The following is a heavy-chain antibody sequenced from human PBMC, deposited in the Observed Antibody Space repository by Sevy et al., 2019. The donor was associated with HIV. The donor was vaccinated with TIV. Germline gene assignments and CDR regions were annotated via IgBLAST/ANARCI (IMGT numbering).Heavy chain of an antibody. J-gene: IGHJ4*02. Sequence: SETLSLTCTVSGVSISSFYWSWIRQPPGKGLEWIGNIYYSGSTNYNPSFKSRVTISVDTSKNQFSLKLSSVTAADTAVYYCARRYFYDSRGSTVFDYWGQGTLVTVSS. V-gene: IGHV4-59*13. CDR2: IYYSGST. CDR1: GVSISSFY. D-gene: IGHD3-22*01. CDR3: ARRYFYDSRGSTVFDY.